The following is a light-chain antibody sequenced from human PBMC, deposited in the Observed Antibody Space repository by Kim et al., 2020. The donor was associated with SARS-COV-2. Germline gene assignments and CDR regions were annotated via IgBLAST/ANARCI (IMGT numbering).Light chain of an antibody. CDR1: NIGSKS. V-gene: IGLV3-21*04. J-gene: IGLJ3*02. CDR2: YDS. CDR3: QVWDSSSDHRV. Sequence: SYELTQPPSVSVALGKTARITCGGNNIGSKSVHWYQQKPGQAPVLVIYYDSDRPSGIPERFSGSNSGNTATLTISRVEAGDEADYYCQVWDSSSDHRVFGGGTQLTVL.